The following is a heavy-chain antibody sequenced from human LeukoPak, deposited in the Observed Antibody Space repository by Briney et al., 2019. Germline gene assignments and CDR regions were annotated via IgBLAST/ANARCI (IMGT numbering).Heavy chain of an antibody. D-gene: IGHD3-22*01. CDR3: ARVILDSSGWFDY. CDR2: INPNSGGT. Sequence: ASVKVSCKASGYTFTGFYMHWVRQPPGQGLEWMGWINPNSGGTNYAKKFQGRVTMTRDTSTSSAYMELSRLRSDDPAVYYCARVILDSSGWFDYWGQGTLVTVSS. V-gene: IGHV1-2*02. CDR1: GYTFTGFY. J-gene: IGHJ4*02.